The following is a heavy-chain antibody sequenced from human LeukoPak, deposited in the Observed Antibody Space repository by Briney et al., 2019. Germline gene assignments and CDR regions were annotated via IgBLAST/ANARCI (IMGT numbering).Heavy chain of an antibody. CDR3: ARCVGDYVWGSYRYCWFDP. CDR1: GVSISSYY. D-gene: IGHD3-16*02. CDR2: IDTSGST. Sequence: PSETLSLTCTVSGVSISSYYWSWIRQPAGKGLEWIARIDTSGSTNYNPSLKSRVTISVDTSKNQFSLKLSSVTAADTAVYYCARCVGDYVWGSYRYCWFDPWGQGTLVTVSS. V-gene: IGHV4-4*07. J-gene: IGHJ5*02.